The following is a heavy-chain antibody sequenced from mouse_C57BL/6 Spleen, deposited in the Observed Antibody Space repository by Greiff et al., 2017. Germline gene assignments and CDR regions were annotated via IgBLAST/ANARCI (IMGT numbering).Heavy chain of an antibody. CDR3: AIHFSYFDY. CDR1: GYTITSYC. Sequence: QVQLQQSGAELVKPGASVKVSCKASGYTITSYCMHWVKQRPGQGLEWIGRIHPSDSDTNYNQKFKGKATLTIDTSSSTAYMQLSSLTSEDAAVYYCAIHFSYFDYWGQGTTLTGYS. J-gene: IGHJ2*01. CDR2: IHPSDSDT. V-gene: IGHV1-74*01.